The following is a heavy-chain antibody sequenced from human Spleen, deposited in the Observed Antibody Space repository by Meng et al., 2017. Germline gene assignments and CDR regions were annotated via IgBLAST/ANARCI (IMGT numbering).Heavy chain of an antibody. CDR2: IIPIFGKA. Sequence: QCVGDVQKPESSVNGSCLACGDNFSRYGFSWVRQDPGQGLEWMGGIIPIFGKAKSEEMFQGRVTITADKSTSKAYMELSSLRSEDTAVYYCNEAVAGIWGQGTLVTVSS. J-gene: IGHJ4*02. D-gene: IGHD6-19*01. CDR1: GDNFSRYG. CDR3: NEAVAGI. V-gene: IGHV1-69*06.